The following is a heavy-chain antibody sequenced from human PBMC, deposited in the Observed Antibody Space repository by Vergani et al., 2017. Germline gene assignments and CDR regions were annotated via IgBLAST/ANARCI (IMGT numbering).Heavy chain of an antibody. D-gene: IGHD1-26*01. CDR1: GFTFSNSA. CDR2: ISGPGLST. CDR3: AREGVPRCCIVGAPDF. J-gene: IGHJ4*02. V-gene: IGHV3-23*01. Sequence: EVHLLESGGGLVQSGGSLRLSCAASGFTFSNSAVSWVRQAPGRGLAWVSSISGPGLSTYYADSVKGRFSISRDIAENSIYLEMNSLRVEDTAVYYCAREGVPRCCIVGAPDFWGQGTQVTVSS.